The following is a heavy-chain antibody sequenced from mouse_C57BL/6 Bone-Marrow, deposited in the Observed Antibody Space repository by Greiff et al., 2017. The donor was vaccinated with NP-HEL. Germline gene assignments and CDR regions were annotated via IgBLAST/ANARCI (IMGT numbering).Heavy chain of an antibody. Sequence: EVQLQQSGPELVKPGDSVKISCKASGYSFTGYFMNWVMQSHGKSLEWIGRINPYNGDTFYNQKFKGKATLTVDKSSSTAHMELRSLTSEDSAVYYCARWYYGSRSYWYFDVWGTGTTVTVSS. V-gene: IGHV1-20*01. CDR1: GYSFTGYF. CDR2: INPYNGDT. D-gene: IGHD1-1*01. CDR3: ARWYYGSRSYWYFDV. J-gene: IGHJ1*03.